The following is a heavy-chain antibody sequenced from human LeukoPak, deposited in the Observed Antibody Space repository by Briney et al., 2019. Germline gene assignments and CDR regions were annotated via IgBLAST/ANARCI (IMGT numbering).Heavy chain of an antibody. J-gene: IGHJ4*02. CDR2: INWNSDSI. D-gene: IGHD5-24*01. Sequence: GRSLRLSCAVSGFTFDDYAMHWVRQVPGKGLEWVSGINWNSDSIGYADSVKGRFTTSRDNSKNTLYLQMNSLRAEDTAVYYCAKGPQKGYNDYWGQGTLVTVSS. CDR3: AKGPQKGYNDY. CDR1: GFTFDDYA. V-gene: IGHV3-9*01.